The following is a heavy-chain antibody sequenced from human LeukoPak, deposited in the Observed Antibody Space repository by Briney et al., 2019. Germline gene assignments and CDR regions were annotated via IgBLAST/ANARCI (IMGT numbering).Heavy chain of an antibody. V-gene: IGHV4-39*01. J-gene: IGHJ3*02. Sequence: SETLSLTCTVSGGSISSSSYYWGWIRQPPGKGLEWIGSIYYSGSTYYNPSLKSRVTISVDTSKNQFSLKLSSVTAADTAVYYCARIAVAGPGAFDIWGQGTMVTVSS. CDR2: IYYSGST. CDR1: GGSISSSSYY. CDR3: ARIAVAGPGAFDI. D-gene: IGHD6-19*01.